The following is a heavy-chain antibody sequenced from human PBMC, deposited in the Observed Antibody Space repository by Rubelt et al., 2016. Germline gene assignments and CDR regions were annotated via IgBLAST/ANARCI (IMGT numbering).Heavy chain of an antibody. CDR1: GITLSYA. CDR3: VRQLDLSRRWNY. Sequence: ESGGGLVKPGESLRLSCTGSGITLSYAWMTWVRQAPGRGLEWVSGISGSGGSTYYADSVKGRFTISRDNSKAALYLQMNSLRAEDTAVFYCVRQLDLSRRWNYWGQGTLVTVSS. CDR2: ISGSGGST. J-gene: IGHJ4*02. V-gene: IGHV3-23*01. D-gene: IGHD2-2*03.